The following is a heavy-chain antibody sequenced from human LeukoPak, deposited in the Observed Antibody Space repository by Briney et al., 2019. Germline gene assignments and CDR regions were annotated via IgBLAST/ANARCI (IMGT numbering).Heavy chain of an antibody. Sequence: PGGSLRLSCAASGFTFSSYSMNWVRQAPGKGLEWVSYISSSSKTIYYADSVKGRFTISRDNAKNSLYLQMNSLRDEDTAVFYCARGASRGFDYWGHGTLVTVSS. J-gene: IGHJ4*01. V-gene: IGHV3-48*02. D-gene: IGHD5-24*01. CDR3: ARGASRGFDY. CDR1: GFTFSSYS. CDR2: ISSSSKTI.